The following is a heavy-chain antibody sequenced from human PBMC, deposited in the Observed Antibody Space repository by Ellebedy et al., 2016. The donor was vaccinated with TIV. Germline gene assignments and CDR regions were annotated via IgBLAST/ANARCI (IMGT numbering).Heavy chain of an antibody. CDR3: ASLGWELLGGGY. Sequence: AASVKVSCKASGGTFSSYAISWVRQAPGQGLEWMGRIIPILGIANYAQKFQGRVTIPADKSTSTAYMELSSLRSEDTAVYYCASLGWELLGGGYWGQGTLVTVSS. CDR1: GGTFSSYA. J-gene: IGHJ4*02. CDR2: IIPILGIA. V-gene: IGHV1-69*04. D-gene: IGHD1-26*01.